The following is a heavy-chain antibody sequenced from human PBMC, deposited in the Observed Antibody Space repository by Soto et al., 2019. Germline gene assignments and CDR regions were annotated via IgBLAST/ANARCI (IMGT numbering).Heavy chain of an antibody. J-gene: IGHJ6*02. V-gene: IGHV5-51*01. CDR1: VNIFGNAW. D-gene: IGHD3-10*01. CDR3: ARPHTVRGVIGGMDV. Sequence: PGESLKISCNGSVNIFGNAWIAWVRQMPGKGLEWMGIIYPVDSETRYSPSCQGQVTFEADKSINTANLEWNSLKASDTDRYYCARPHTVRGVIGGMDVWGQGTTVTVSS. CDR2: IYPVDSET.